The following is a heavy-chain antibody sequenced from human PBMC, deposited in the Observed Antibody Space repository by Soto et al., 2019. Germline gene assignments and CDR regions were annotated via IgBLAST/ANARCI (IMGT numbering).Heavy chain of an antibody. CDR3: ANGNSERRPGERTVVAATGY. J-gene: IGHJ4*02. CDR2: ISGSGGST. CDR1: GFTFSSYA. D-gene: IGHD2-15*01. Sequence: EVQLLESGGGLVQPGGSLRLSCAASGFTFSSYAMSWVRQAPGKGLEWVSAISGSGGSTYYADSVKGRFTISRDNSKNTLYLQMNSLRAEDTAVYYCANGNSERRPGERTVVAATGYWGQGTLVTVSS. V-gene: IGHV3-23*01.